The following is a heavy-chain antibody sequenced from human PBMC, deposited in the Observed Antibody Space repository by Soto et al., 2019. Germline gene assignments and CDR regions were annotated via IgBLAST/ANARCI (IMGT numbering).Heavy chain of an antibody. J-gene: IGHJ4*02. CDR3: ARAHGIAARGIDY. CDR1: GGSISSYY. CDR2: IYYSGST. Sequence: PSETLSLTCTVSGGSISSYYWSWIRQPPGKGLEWIGYIYYSGSTNYNPSLKSRVTISVDTSKNQFSLKLSSVTAADTAVYYCARAHGIAARGIDYWGQGILVTVS. D-gene: IGHD6-6*01. V-gene: IGHV4-59*01.